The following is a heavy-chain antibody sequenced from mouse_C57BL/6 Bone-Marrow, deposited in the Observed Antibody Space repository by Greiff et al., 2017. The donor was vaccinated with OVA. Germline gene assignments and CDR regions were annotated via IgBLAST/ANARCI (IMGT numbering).Heavy chain of an antibody. CDR1: GFNIKDDY. J-gene: IGHJ1*03. V-gene: IGHV14-4*01. Sequence: VQLQQSGAELVRPGASVKLSCTASGFNIKDDYMHWVKQRPEQGLEWIGWIDPENGDTEYASKFQGKATITVDKSSNTAYLQLSSLTSEDTAVYYCTTHITTVVATRYFDVWGTGTTVTVSS. D-gene: IGHD1-1*01. CDR3: TTHITTVVATRYFDV. CDR2: IDPENGDT.